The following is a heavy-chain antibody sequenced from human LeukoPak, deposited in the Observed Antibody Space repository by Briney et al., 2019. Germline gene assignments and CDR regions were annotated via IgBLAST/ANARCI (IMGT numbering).Heavy chain of an antibody. CDR3: ARGRLGYSSSWRFDY. CDR1: GFTFSSFW. Sequence: GGSLRLSCAASGFTFSSFWMSWVRQAPGKGLEWVANIKQDGSEKYYVDSVKGRFTISRDNAQNSLYLQMNSLRVEDTAVYYCARGRLGYSSSWRFDYWGQGTLVTVSS. CDR2: IKQDGSEK. J-gene: IGHJ4*02. V-gene: IGHV3-7*01. D-gene: IGHD6-13*01.